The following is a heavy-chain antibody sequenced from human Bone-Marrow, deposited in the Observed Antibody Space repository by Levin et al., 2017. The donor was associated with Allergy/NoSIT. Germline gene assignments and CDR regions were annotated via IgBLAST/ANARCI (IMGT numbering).Heavy chain of an antibody. V-gene: IGHV3-30*18. J-gene: IGHJ6*02. Sequence: PGGSLRLSCAASGFTFSSYGMHWVRQAPGKGLEWVAVISYDGSNKYYADSVKGRFTISRDNSKNTLYLQMNSLRAEDTAVYYCAKDFTTIFGVVIMHYYYYGMDVWGQGTTVTVSS. CDR3: AKDFTTIFGVVIMHYYYYGMDV. D-gene: IGHD3-3*01. CDR2: ISYDGSNK. CDR1: GFTFSSYG.